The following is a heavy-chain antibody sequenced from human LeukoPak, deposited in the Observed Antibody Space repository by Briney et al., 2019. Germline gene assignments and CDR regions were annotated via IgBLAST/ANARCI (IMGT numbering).Heavy chain of an antibody. CDR2: ISGSGCNT. V-gene: IGHV3-23*01. J-gene: IGHJ4*02. CDR3: LNAAIDY. D-gene: IGHD6-25*01. Sequence: SGGSLRLSCAASGFTFSSFAMSWVRQAPGKGLEWVSAISGSGCNTYYADSVKGRFTISRDNSKNTLYLQMNSLRAEDTAVYYCLNAAIDYWGQGTLVTVSS. CDR1: GFTFSSFA.